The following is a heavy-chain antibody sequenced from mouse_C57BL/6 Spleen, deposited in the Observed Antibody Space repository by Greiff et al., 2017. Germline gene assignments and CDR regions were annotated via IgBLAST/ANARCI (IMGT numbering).Heavy chain of an antibody. CDR2: INPGSGGT. Sequence: QVQLQQSGAELVRPGTSVKVSCKASGYAFTNYLIEWVKQRPGQGLEWIGVINPGSGGTIYNEKFKGKATLTADKSSSTAYMQLSSLTSEDSAVYFCAIYDYDDWFAYWGQGTLVTVSA. CDR1: GYAFTNYL. D-gene: IGHD2-4*01. CDR3: AIYDYDDWFAY. J-gene: IGHJ3*01. V-gene: IGHV1-54*01.